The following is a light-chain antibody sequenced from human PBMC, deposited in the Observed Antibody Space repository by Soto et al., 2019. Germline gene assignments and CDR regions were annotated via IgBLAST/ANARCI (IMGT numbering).Light chain of an antibody. CDR3: SSYTGSSTVV. Sequence: QSALTQPASVSGSPGQSITISCTGTSSDVGAYNYVSWYQHHPGKVPKLMISDVSNRPSGVSNRFSGSKSGNTASLTISGLQAEDEADYYCSSYTGSSTVVFGGGTKVTVL. J-gene: IGLJ2*01. V-gene: IGLV2-14*01. CDR2: DVS. CDR1: SSDVGAYNY.